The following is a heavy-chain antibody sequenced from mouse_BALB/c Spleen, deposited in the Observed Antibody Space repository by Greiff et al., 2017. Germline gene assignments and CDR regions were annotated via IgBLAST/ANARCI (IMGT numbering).Heavy chain of an antibody. CDR1: GYTFTSYW. CDR2: INPSTGYT. D-gene: IGHD2-3*01. Sequence: VQLQQSGAELAKPGASVKMSCKASGYTFTSYWMHWVKQRPGQGLEWIGYINPSTGYTEYNQKFKDKATLTADKSSSTAYMQLSSLTSEDSAVYYCARKPLYDGYYVPFDYWGQGTTLTVSS. CDR3: ARKPLYDGYYVPFDY. V-gene: IGHV1-7*01. J-gene: IGHJ2*01.